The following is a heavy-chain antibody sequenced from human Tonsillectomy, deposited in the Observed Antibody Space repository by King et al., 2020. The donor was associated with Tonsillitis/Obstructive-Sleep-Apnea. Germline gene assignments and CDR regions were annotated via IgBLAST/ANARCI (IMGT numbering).Heavy chain of an antibody. CDR2: INSDGSST. CDR3: AREGIYDSSGYADAFDI. Sequence: VQLVESGGGLVQPGGSLRLSCAASGFTFSSYWMHWVRQAPGKGLVWVSRINSDGSSTSYADSVKGRFTISRDNAKNTLYLQMNSLRAEDTAVYYCAREGIYDSSGYADAFDIWGQGTMVTVSS. D-gene: IGHD3-22*01. CDR1: GFTFSSYW. J-gene: IGHJ3*02. V-gene: IGHV3-74*01.